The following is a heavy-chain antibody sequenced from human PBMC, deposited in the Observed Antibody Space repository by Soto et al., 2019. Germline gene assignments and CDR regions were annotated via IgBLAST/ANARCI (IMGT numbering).Heavy chain of an antibody. Sequence: EVQLVESGGGLVQPGGSLRLSCAASGFTFSSYSMNWVRQAPGKGLEWVSYISSSSSTIYYADSVKGRFTISGDNAKNSLYLQMNSLRAEDTAVYYCARTLLSITFGGVIKKPGSAFDIWGQGTMVTVSS. CDR1: GFTFSSYS. CDR2: ISSSSSTI. J-gene: IGHJ3*02. D-gene: IGHD3-16*02. V-gene: IGHV3-48*01. CDR3: ARTLLSITFGGVIKKPGSAFDI.